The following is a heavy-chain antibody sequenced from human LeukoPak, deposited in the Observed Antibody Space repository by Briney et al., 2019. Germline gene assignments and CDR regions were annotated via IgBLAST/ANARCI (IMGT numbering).Heavy chain of an antibody. D-gene: IGHD1-1*01. CDR2: ISRSSSNT. CDR3: ARGRTRTTGTTCFDY. J-gene: IGHJ4*02. CDR1: GFSFSSYS. V-gene: IGHV3-21*01. Sequence: GGSLRLSCAASGFSFSSYSMNWVRQSPGKGLEWVSSISRSSSNTYYADSLKGRFTISRDNAKNSLYLQMNSLRAEDTAVYYCARGRTRTTGTTCFDYWGQGTLVTVSS.